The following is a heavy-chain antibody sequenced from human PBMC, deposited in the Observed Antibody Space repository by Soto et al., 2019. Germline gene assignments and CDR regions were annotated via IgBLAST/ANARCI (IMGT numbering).Heavy chain of an antibody. J-gene: IGHJ6*02. V-gene: IGHV3-7*01. CDR2: IKQDGSEK. CDR1: GFTFSSYW. D-gene: IGHD3-10*01. CDR3: ARDRGYDAHDYYYNAMDV. Sequence: HPGGSLRLSCAASGFTFSSYWMGWVRRAPGKGLEWVANIKQDGSEKYYVDSVKGRFTISRDNAKNSLYLQMNSLRAEDTAAYYCARDRGYDAHDYYYNAMDVWGQGTMVTSP.